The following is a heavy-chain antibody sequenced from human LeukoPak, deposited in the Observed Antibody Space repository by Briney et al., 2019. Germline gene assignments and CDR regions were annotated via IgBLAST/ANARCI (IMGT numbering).Heavy chain of an antibody. Sequence: SETLSLTCTVSGGSISSYYWGWIRQPPGKGLEWIGSIYYSGSTYYNPSLKSRVTISVDTSKNQFSLKLSSVTAADTAVYYCARERIAVRLFDYWGQGTLVTVSS. CDR2: IYYSGST. J-gene: IGHJ4*02. CDR3: ARERIAVRLFDY. CDR1: GGSISSYY. D-gene: IGHD6-6*01. V-gene: IGHV4-39*02.